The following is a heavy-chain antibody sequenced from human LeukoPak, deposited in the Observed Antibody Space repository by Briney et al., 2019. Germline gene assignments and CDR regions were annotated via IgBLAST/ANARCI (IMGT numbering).Heavy chain of an antibody. CDR2: INPNSGGT. J-gene: IGHJ5*02. CDR3: ARETIHWSGYKGFDP. D-gene: IGHD3-3*01. CDR1: GYTFTGYY. V-gene: IGHV1-2*02. Sequence: HWASVKVSCKASGYTFTGYYMHWVRQAPXXXXXWMGWINPNSGGTNYAQKFQGRVTMTRDTSISTAYMELSRLRSDDTAVYYCARETIHWSGYKGFDPWGQGTLVTVSS.